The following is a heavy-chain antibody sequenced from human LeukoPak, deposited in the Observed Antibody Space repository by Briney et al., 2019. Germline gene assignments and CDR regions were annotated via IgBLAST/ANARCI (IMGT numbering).Heavy chain of an antibody. CDR1: GFSFSTYA. Sequence: GGSLRLSCAASGFSFSTYAMSWVRQAPGKGLEWVSGITGRTSSTYYADSVKGRFTISRDSSKNTLYLQMNSLRAEDTAVYYCAKKVRDTSGYYYAFDHWGQGALVTVSS. V-gene: IGHV3-23*01. CDR2: ITGRTSST. J-gene: IGHJ4*02. D-gene: IGHD3-22*01. CDR3: AKKVRDTSGYYYAFDH.